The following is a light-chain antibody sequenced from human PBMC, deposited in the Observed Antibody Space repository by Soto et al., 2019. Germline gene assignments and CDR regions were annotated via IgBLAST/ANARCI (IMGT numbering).Light chain of an antibody. J-gene: IGKJ1*01. Sequence: EIVVTQSPATLSVSPGERATLSCRASQSVSSKLAWYQQKPGQAPRLLIYGASTRATGIPARFSGSGSGTEFTLTISSLQSEDFAVYHCQQYDGWPRTFGQGTKVDIK. CDR3: QQYDGWPRT. CDR2: GAS. CDR1: QSVSSK. V-gene: IGKV3-15*01.